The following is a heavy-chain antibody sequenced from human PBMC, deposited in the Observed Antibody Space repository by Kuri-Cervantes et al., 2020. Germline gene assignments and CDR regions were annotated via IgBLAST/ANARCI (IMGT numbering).Heavy chain of an antibody. D-gene: IGHD3-22*01. V-gene: IGHV3-11*01. CDR2: ISSSGSSI. CDR3: GGGYYDSSGYYLGVGY. J-gene: IGHJ4*02. Sequence: GESLKISCAASGFTFSGSAMHWIRQAPGKGLEWVSYISSSGSSIYYADSVKGRFTMSRDNAKNSLYLQMNSLRAEDTAVYYCGGGYYDSSGYYLGVGYWGQGTLVTVSS. CDR1: GFTFSGSA.